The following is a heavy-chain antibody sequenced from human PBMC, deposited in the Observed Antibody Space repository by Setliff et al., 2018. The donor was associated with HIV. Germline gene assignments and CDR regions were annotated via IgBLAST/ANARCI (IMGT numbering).Heavy chain of an antibody. D-gene: IGHD3-22*01. CDR3: ARKYNDSSGQLSDAFDI. J-gene: IGHJ3*02. V-gene: IGHV3-48*04. Sequence: GESLRLSCAASGFTFSSYSMNWVRQAPGKGLDWVSYTSSSGATIYYADSVKGRFTIYRDNTKNSLYLQMNILRTEDTAVYYCARKYNDSSGQLSDAFDIWGQGTLVTVSS. CDR1: GFTFSSYS. CDR2: TSSSGATI.